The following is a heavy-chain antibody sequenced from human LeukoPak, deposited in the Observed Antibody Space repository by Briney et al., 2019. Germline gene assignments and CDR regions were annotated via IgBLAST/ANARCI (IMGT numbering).Heavy chain of an antibody. D-gene: IGHD6-25*01. CDR1: GGSFSGYY. V-gene: IGHV4-34*01. CDR2: INHSGST. Sequence: PSETLSLTCAAYGGSFSGYYWSWIRQPPGKGLEWIGEINHSGSTYYNPSLKSRVTISVDMSKNQFSLKLSSVTAADTAVYYCARLGYSSGRYDYWGQGTLVTVSS. CDR3: ARLGYSSGRYDY. J-gene: IGHJ4*02.